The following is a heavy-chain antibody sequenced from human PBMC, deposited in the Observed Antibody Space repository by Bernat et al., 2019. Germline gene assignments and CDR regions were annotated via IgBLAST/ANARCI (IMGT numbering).Heavy chain of an antibody. D-gene: IGHD4-17*01. CDR3: AKVPYGDPDLS. Sequence: QVRLEESGGGVVQPGRSLRLSCAASGFTFSSYGIHWVRQAPGKGLEWVAVVSYDGVIKYYADSVKGRFTISRDNSKNTLYLQMNSLRAEDTAVYYCAKVPYGDPDLSWGQGTLVTVSS. J-gene: IGHJ5*02. V-gene: IGHV3-30*18. CDR2: VSYDGVIK. CDR1: GFTFSSYG.